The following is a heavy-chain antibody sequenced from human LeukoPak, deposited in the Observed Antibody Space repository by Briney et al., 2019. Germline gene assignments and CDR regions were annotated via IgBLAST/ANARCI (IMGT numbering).Heavy chain of an antibody. J-gene: IGHJ3*02. CDR3: ARAVATIRSRTEAFDI. D-gene: IGHD5-12*01. CDR2: ISSSSTI. Sequence: GGSLRLSCAASGFTFSSYSMNWVRQAPGKGLEWVSYISSSSTIYYADSVKGRFTISRDNAKNSLYLQMNSLRAEDTAVYYCARAVATIRSRTEAFDIWGQGTMVTVPS. CDR1: GFTFSSYS. V-gene: IGHV3-48*01.